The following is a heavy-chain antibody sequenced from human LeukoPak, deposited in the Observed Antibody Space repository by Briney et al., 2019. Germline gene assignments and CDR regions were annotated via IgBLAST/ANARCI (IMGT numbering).Heavy chain of an antibody. V-gene: IGHV3-9*01. Sequence: GRSLRLSCAASGFTFDDYAMHWVRQAPGKGLEWVSGISWSSGGIGYADSVKGRFTISRDNAKNSLYLQMNSLKAEDTALCYCAKAPTDRAHYYYMDVWGKGTTVTVSS. CDR1: GFTFDDYA. J-gene: IGHJ6*03. CDR2: ISWSSGGI. CDR3: AKAPTDRAHYYYMDV.